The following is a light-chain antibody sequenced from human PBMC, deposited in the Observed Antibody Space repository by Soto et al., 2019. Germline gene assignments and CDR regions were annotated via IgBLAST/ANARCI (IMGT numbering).Light chain of an antibody. CDR2: EDS. CDR3: CSYAGSSTWV. J-gene: IGLJ3*02. CDR1: SSDVGGYNY. V-gene: IGLV2-8*01. Sequence: QSAPTQPPSASGSPGQSATISCTGTSSDVGGYNYVSWYQQYPGKAPKLLIYEDSKRPSGVPDRFSGSKSGNQASLTVSGLQAEDEDDYYCCSYAGSSTWVFGGGTKLTVL.